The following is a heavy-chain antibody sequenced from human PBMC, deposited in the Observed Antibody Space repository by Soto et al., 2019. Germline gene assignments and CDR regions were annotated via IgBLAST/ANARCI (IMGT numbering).Heavy chain of an antibody. CDR3: ARTVSSSWYQRYFQH. CDR2: INHSGST. Sequence: LSLTCAVYGGSFSGYYWSWIRQPPGKGLEWIGEINHSGSTNYNPSLKSRVTISVDTSKNQFSLKLSSVTAADTAVYYCARTVSSSWYQRYFQHWGQGTLVTVSS. V-gene: IGHV4-34*01. CDR1: GGSFSGYY. J-gene: IGHJ1*01. D-gene: IGHD6-13*01.